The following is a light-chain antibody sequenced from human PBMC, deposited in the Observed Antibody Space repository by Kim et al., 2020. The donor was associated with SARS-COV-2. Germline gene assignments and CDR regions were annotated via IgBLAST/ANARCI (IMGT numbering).Light chain of an antibody. V-gene: IGKV3-20*01. CDR3: QQYGSSIT. CDR2: GAS. Sequence: EIVLTLSPGTLSLSPGERATLSCRASQSVSSSYLAWYQQKPGQAPRLLIYGASSRATGIPDRFSGSGSGTDFTLTISRLEPEDFAVYYCQQYGSSITFGQGTRLEIK. J-gene: IGKJ5*01. CDR1: QSVSSSY.